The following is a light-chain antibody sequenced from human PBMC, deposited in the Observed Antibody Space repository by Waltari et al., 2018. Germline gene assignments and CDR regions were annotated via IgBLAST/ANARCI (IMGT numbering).Light chain of an antibody. CDR2: LNSDGSH. Sequence: QPVLTQSPSASASLGASAKLTCTLSSGHSTYTIASHQQQPEKGPRYLMKLNSDGSHNTGDGIPDRFSGSSSGAERYLTISSLQSEDEADYYCQTWDTGILVFGGGTKLTVL. V-gene: IGLV4-69*01. CDR3: QTWDTGILV. J-gene: IGLJ2*01. CDR1: SGHSTYT.